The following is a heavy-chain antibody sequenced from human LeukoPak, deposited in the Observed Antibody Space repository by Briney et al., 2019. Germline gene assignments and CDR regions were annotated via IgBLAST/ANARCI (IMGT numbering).Heavy chain of an antibody. CDR3: ARSMVRGPYYYYGMDV. V-gene: IGHV1-69*13. CDR1: GGTLSSYA. Sequence: ASVNVSCKASGGTLSSYAIIRVRLVPGQGLEWLGGIIPILGTANYAEKFQGRVTITADEATSTAYMELSSLRPEDTAVYYCARSMVRGPYYYYGMDVWGKGTTVTVSS. J-gene: IGHJ6*04. D-gene: IGHD3-10*01. CDR2: IIPILGTA.